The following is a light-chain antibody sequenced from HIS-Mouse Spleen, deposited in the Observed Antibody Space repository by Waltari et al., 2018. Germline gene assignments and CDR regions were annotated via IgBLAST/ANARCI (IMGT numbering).Light chain of an antibody. V-gene: IGKV1-33*01. CDR1: QDVSNY. CDR2: DAS. CDR3: QQYDNLPLT. Sequence: DIQMTQSPSSLSASVGDRVTITCQASQDVSNYLNWYQQKPGKAPKHLIYDASKLETGGPSRFSGSGSETDVTFTISSLQPEDIATYYCQQYDNLPLTFGGGTKVEIK. J-gene: IGKJ4*01.